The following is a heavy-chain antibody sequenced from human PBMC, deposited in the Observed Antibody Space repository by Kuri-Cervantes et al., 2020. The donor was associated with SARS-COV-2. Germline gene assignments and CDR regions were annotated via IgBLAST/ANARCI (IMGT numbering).Heavy chain of an antibody. J-gene: IGHJ4*02. V-gene: IGHV3-30*18. Sequence: GESLKISCAASGFNFSRTDMHWVRQAPGKGLEWVAVISHDGKNKKCIASGKGRFTISRDNSQNKLYLQMRSLRPEDTAMYYCAKDGAGAHDFWGQGTLVTVSS. CDR3: AKDGAGAHDF. D-gene: IGHD4/OR15-4a*01. CDR2: ISHDGKNK. CDR1: GFNFSRTD.